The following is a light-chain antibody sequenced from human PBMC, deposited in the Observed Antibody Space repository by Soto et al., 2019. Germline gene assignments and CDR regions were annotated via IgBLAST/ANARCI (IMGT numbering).Light chain of an antibody. Sequence: QPVLTQPASVSGSPGQSITISCTGTNTDVGGYNYVCWYQQQPGKAPQLIIYDVTNRPSGVSNRFSDSRSGNTASLTISGLQAEDEADYYCSSYTSSNTGTFGGGTQLTVL. CDR2: DVT. V-gene: IGLV2-14*01. CDR1: NTDVGGYNY. J-gene: IGLJ2*01. CDR3: SSYTSSNTGT.